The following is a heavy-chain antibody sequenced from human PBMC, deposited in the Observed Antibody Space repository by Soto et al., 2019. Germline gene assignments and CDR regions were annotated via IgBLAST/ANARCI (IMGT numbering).Heavy chain of an antibody. CDR3: TTSAGSSTSCHD. J-gene: IGHJ4*02. CDR1: GFTFSNAW. CDR2: IKSKTDGWTT. Sequence: EVQLVESGGGLVKPGGSLRLSCAASGFTFSNAWMSWVRQAPGKGLEWVGRIKSKTDGWTTDYAAPVKGRFTISRDDSKTTLYLQMNSLNTEDTAVYYCTTSAGSSTSCHDWGQGTLVTVSS. D-gene: IGHD2-2*01. V-gene: IGHV3-15*01.